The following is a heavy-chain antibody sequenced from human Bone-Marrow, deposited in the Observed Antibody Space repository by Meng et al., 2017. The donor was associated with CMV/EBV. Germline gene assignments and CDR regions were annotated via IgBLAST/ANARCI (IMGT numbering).Heavy chain of an antibody. CDR3: ARVPDDYYDSSGYYNLRRVYYFDY. Sequence: GSLRLSCTVSGGSVSSGSYYWSWIRQPPGKALEWIGYIYYSGSTNYNHSLKSRVTISVDTSKNQFSLKLSSVTAADTAVYYCARVPDDYYDSSGYYNLRRVYYFDYWGQGPLVTVSS. CDR2: IYYSGST. CDR1: GGSVSSGSYY. D-gene: IGHD3-22*01. J-gene: IGHJ4*02. V-gene: IGHV4-61*01.